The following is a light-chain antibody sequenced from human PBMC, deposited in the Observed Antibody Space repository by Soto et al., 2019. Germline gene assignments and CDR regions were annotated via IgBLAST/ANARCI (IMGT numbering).Light chain of an antibody. CDR3: CSYAGTSTPYV. J-gene: IGLJ1*01. CDR1: SSDVGSYNL. Sequence: QSALTQPASVSGSPGQSITISCTGTSSDVGSYNLVSWYQQHPGKAPKLMISEVTKRPSGVSNRFSGSKSGNTASLTISGFQAEDEADYFCCSYAGTSTPYVFGTGTKVTVL. V-gene: IGLV2-23*02. CDR2: EVT.